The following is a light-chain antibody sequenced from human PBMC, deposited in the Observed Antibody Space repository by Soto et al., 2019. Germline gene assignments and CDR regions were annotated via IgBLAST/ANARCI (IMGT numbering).Light chain of an antibody. CDR1: SSDVGSNNR. J-gene: IGLJ1*01. Sequence: QSALTQPPSVSESPGQSVAISCTGTSSDVGSNNRVSWYQQPPGTAPKLMIYDVSNRPSGVPDRFSGSKSGNTASLTISGLQAEDEADYYCSSYTTSSTYVFGTGTKLTVL. CDR3: SSYTTSSTYV. CDR2: DVS. V-gene: IGLV2-18*02.